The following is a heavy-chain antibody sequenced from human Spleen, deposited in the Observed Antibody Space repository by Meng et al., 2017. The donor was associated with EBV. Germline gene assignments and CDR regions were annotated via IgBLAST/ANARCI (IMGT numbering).Heavy chain of an antibody. Sequence: VQLWQTGAEVEKPGASMKVSCKAAGYTFTYFFTYWVRQAPGQGLEWMGRINPNTGGTKYAQKFQGRVTMTRDTSINTAYLELSGLKSEDTAVYYCARWGASWYEDFWGQGTLVTVSS. D-gene: IGHD6-13*01. CDR3: ARWGASWYEDF. CDR1: GYTFTYFF. V-gene: IGHV1-2*06. CDR2: INPNTGGT. J-gene: IGHJ4*02.